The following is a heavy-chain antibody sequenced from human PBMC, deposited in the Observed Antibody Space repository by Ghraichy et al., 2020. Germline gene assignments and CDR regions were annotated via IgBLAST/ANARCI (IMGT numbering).Heavy chain of an antibody. J-gene: IGHJ1*01. Sequence: SETLSLTCTVSGGSISSSSYYWGWIRPPPGKGLELIGSIYYSGSTYYNPSLKRRVTISVDTSKNQFSLRLRSVTAADTAVYYCATQTIIVVPRHFQHWGQGTLVTVSS. CDR3: ATQTIIVVPRHFQH. CDR1: GGSISSSSYY. D-gene: IGHD3-22*01. V-gene: IGHV4-39*01. CDR2: IYYSGST.